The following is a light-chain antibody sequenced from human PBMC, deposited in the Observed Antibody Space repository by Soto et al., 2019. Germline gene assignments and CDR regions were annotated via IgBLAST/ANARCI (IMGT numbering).Light chain of an antibody. CDR3: SSYTSTTTLVL. CDR1: NSDLGTYNY. J-gene: IGLJ2*01. Sequence: QSALTQPASVSGSPGQSITISCTGSNSDLGTYNYVSWYQQHPGKAPKLMIYEVSNRPSGVSNRFSGSKFGNTASLTISGLQAEDEADYYCSSYTSTTTLVLFGGGTQLTVL. CDR2: EVS. V-gene: IGLV2-14*01.